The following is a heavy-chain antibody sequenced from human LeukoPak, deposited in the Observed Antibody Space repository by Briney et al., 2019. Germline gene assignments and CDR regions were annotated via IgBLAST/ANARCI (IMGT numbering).Heavy chain of an antibody. J-gene: IGHJ2*01. D-gene: IGHD6-19*01. CDR3: ARGNVAVSYWYFDV. CDR1: GFTVSTNY. Sequence: GGSLRLSCAASGFTVSTNYMNWLRQAPGKGLEWVSVIYSGGSTYYADSVKGRFTISRDNSKNTLYLQMNSLRAEDTALYFCARGNVAVSYWYFDVWGRGTLVTVSS. V-gene: IGHV3-53*01. CDR2: IYSGGST.